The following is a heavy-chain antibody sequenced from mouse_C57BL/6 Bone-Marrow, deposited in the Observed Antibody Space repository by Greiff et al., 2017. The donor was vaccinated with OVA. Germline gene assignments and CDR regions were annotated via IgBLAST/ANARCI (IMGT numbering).Heavy chain of an antibody. CDR1: GYTFTSYW. V-gene: IGHV1-69*01. Sequence: QVQLQQPGAELVMPGASVKLSCKASGYTFTSYWMHWVKQRPGQGLEWIGEIDPSDSYTNYNQKFKGKSTLTVDKSSSAAYLQLISLTSEDSAVYYCAREEFDYYGSSYDFDYWGQGTTLTVSS. J-gene: IGHJ2*01. CDR2: IDPSDSYT. CDR3: AREEFDYYGSSYDFDY. D-gene: IGHD1-1*01.